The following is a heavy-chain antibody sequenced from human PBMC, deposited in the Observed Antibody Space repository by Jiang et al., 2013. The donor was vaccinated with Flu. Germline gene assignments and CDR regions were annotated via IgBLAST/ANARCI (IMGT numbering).Heavy chain of an antibody. CDR3: AKSPSSIFYYY. CDR2: ISGSGGDT. Sequence: VQLLESGGGVVQPGGSLRLSCTASGLTFENYAMSWVRQSRGKGLEWVSGISGSGGDTYTADSVKGRFTISRDNSRDSVYLQMNSLTTEDAAIYYCAKSPSSIFYYY. D-gene: IGHD2-21*01. J-gene: IGHJ6*01. CDR1: GLTFENYA. V-gene: IGHV3-23*01.